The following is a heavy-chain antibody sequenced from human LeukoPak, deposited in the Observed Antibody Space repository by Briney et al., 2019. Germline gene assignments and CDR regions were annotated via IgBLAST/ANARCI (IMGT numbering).Heavy chain of an antibody. Sequence: GGPLRLSCAASGFTFDDYAMHWVAQAPGKGLEWVSLINGDGGPTYYADSAKGRFTISRDNSKNSLYLQMNSLRTEDTAFYYCSKGPYNWNYQSGYYFDSWGQGTLVTVSS. CDR1: GFTFDDYA. CDR3: SKGPYNWNYQSGYYFDS. V-gene: IGHV3-43*02. D-gene: IGHD1-7*01. J-gene: IGHJ4*02. CDR2: INGDGGPT.